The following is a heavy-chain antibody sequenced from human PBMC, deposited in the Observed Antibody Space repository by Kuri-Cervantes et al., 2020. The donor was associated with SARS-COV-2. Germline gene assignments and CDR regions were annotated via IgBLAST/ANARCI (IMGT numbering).Heavy chain of an antibody. J-gene: IGHJ3*02. CDR3: ARDSALVVMAI. CDR2: IKQDGSEK. V-gene: IGHV3-7*01. Sequence: GESLKISCAASGFTFSSYWMSWVRQAPGKGLGWVANIKQDGSEKYYADSVKGRFTISRDNAKNSLYLQMNSLRAEDTAVYYCARDSALVVMAIWGQGTMVTVSS. D-gene: IGHD3-22*01. CDR1: GFTFSSYW.